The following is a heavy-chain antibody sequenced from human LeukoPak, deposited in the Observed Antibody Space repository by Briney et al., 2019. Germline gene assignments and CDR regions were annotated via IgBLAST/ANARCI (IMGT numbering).Heavy chain of an antibody. CDR3: ARWGAYSNYVLDY. Sequence: GGSLRLSCAASGFTFSSYGMHWVSQAPGKGREGVAVIWYDGSNKYYADCVKGRFTISRDNSKNTLYLQMNSQRGEDTAVYYCARWGAYSNYVLDYGGGGTLVTVSS. V-gene: IGHV3-33*01. J-gene: IGHJ4*02. CDR1: GFTFSSYG. D-gene: IGHD4-11*01. CDR2: IWYDGSNK.